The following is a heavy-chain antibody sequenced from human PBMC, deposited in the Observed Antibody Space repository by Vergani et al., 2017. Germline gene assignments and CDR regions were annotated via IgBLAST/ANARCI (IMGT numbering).Heavy chain of an antibody. V-gene: IGHV3-15*07. Sequence: EVQLVESGGGLVKPGGSLRLSCAASGFTFDHYGMNWVRQAPGKGLEWVGRIKSKTDGGTTDYAAPVKGRFTNSRDDSKNTLYLQMNSLKTEDTAVYYCSSGGGRGTSQWGMDVWGQGTTVTVSS. CDR2: IKSKTDGGTT. CDR1: GFTFDHYG. D-gene: IGHD2-2*01. J-gene: IGHJ6*02. CDR3: SSGGGRGTSQWGMDV.